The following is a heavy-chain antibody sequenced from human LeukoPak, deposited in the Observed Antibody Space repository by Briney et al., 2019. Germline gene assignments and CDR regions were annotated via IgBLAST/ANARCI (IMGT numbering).Heavy chain of an antibody. D-gene: IGHD3-22*01. CDR3: AKDYCDSSGYCSGVDF. CDR1: GFTFSSYA. Sequence: PGGALRLSCAASGFTFSSYAMSWVRQAPGKGLEWVLAISGSGGRTYYADSVKGRFTISRSNHKNTLDLQIISLRENDTAVDYCAKDYCDSSGYCSGVDFWGQGTLVTVSS. CDR2: ISGSGGRT. J-gene: IGHJ4*02. V-gene: IGHV3-23*01.